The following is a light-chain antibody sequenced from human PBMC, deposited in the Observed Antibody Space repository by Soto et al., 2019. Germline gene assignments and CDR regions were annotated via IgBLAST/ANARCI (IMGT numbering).Light chain of an antibody. CDR2: ANN. V-gene: IGLV1-47*02. CDR3: TAWDDNLSAVV. Sequence: QPVLTHSASTCATPGQRFSISSSAGVSNIVTFYVSWYQHAPGTAPRLLIYANNQRPSGVPDRFSGSKYGTSASLAISGLRSEDEAYYYWTAWDDNLSAVVFGGGTK. J-gene: IGLJ2*01. CDR1: VSNIVTFY.